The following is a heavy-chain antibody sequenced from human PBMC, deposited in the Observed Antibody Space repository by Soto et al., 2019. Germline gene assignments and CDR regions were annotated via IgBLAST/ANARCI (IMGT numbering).Heavy chain of an antibody. D-gene: IGHD3-9*01. V-gene: IGHV1-2*02. CDR1: GYIFTGYH. CDR2: INPNSGDT. CDR3: ARDARGTRGFDAMDI. Sequence: QVHLVQSGAEVKKPGASVKVSCKASGYIFTGYHIHWVRQAPGRGLEWMGWINPNSGDTEYAQNFQGRVTMPRDTSFNLVYMEMSGLMSDDTAVYYCARDARGTRGFDAMDIWGQGTTVTVSS. J-gene: IGHJ6*02.